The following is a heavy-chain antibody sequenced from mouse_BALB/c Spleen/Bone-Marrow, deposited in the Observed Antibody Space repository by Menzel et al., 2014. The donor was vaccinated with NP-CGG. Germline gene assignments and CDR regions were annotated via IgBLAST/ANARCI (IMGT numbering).Heavy chain of an antibody. CDR2: IRNKANGYTT. J-gene: IGHJ2*01. V-gene: IGHV7-3*02. Sequence: EVMLVESGGGLVQPGGSLRLSCATSGFTFTDYYMNWVRQPPGKALEWLGFIRNKANGYTTEYSASVKSRFTTSRDNSQNILYLQMNTLRADDSATYYCARGKGRVFFDYWGQGTTLTVSS. CDR3: ARGKGRVFFDY. CDR1: GFTFTDYY.